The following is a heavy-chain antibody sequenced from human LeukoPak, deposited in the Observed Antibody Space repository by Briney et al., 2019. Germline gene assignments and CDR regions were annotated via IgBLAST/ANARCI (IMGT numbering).Heavy chain of an antibody. D-gene: IGHD5-24*01. CDR3: ARDYDGYNALLIDY. V-gene: IGHV3-21*01. Sequence: GGSVRLSCAASGFTFSSYSMNWVRQAPGKGLEWVSSISSSSGHIYYADSVKGRLIISRDNAKNSLYLQMNSPRAEDTAVYYCARDYDGYNALLIDYWGQGTLVTVSS. J-gene: IGHJ4*02. CDR1: GFTFSSYS. CDR2: ISSSSGHI.